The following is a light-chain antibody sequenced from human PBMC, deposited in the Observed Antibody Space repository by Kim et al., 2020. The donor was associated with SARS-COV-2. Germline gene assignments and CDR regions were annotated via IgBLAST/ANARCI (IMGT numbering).Light chain of an antibody. V-gene: IGLV3-21*01. J-gene: IGLJ3*02. CDR1: NIGSKS. Sequence: SYELTQPPSVSVAPGKTARITCGGNNIGSKSVHWYQQKPGQAPVLVIYYDSDRPSGIPERFSGSNSGNTATLTISRVEAGDEADYYCPVGESSSDHPVFG. CDR3: PVGESSSDHPV. CDR2: YDS.